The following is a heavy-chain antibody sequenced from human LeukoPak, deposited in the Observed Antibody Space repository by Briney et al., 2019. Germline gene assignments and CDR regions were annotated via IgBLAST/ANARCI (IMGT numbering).Heavy chain of an antibody. D-gene: IGHD3-16*01. V-gene: IGHV6-1*01. CDR3: AREVWDVWGSSIDY. Sequence: SQTLSLTCAISGDSVSSNSAAWNWIRQSPSRGLEWLGRTYYRSKWYNDYAVSVKSRITSNPDTSKNQFSLHLNSVTPEDTAVYYCAREVWDVWGSSIDYWGQGTLVTVSS. CDR1: GDSVSSNSAA. J-gene: IGHJ4*02. CDR2: TYYRSKWYN.